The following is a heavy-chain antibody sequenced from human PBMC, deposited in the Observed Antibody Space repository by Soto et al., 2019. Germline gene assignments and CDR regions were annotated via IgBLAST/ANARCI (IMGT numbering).Heavy chain of an antibody. Sequence: SETLSLTCAVYGGSFSGYYWSWIRQPPGKGLEWIGEINHSGSTNYNPSLKSRVTISVDTSKNQFSLNLSSVTAADTAVYYCARNSTYYYDSSGYYYHYYFDYWGQGTLVTVS. CDR2: INHSGST. J-gene: IGHJ4*02. V-gene: IGHV4-34*01. D-gene: IGHD3-22*01. CDR3: ARNSTYYYDSSGYYYHYYFDY. CDR1: GGSFSGYY.